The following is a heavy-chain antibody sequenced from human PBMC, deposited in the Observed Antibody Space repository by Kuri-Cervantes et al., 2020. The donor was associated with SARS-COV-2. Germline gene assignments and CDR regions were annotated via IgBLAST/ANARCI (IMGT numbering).Heavy chain of an antibody. J-gene: IGHJ5*02. CDR2: IYWNDDK. Sequence: GPTQVTRTVRPPVTCNPCDCPLSTGGVGVGLSRQPPGKALEWLALIYWNDDKRYSPSLKSRLTITKETSKNQVVLTMTNMDPVDTATYYCAHSKGGYYYDSSGYYYNSWFDPWGQGTLATVSS. CDR3: AHSKGGYYYDSSGYYYNSWFDP. CDR1: DCPLSTGGVG. V-gene: IGHV2-5*01. D-gene: IGHD3-22*01.